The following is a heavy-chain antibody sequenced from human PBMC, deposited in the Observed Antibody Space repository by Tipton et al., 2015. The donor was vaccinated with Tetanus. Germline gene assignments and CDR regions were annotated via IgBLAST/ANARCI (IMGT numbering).Heavy chain of an antibody. CDR1: GYIFNNYW. J-gene: IGHJ4*02. Sequence: QLVQSGGEVKKPGESLKISCKGSGYIFNNYWIGWVRQKPGKGLEWMGIIYPGDSDTRYSPSFQGQVTISVDKSIYTAYLQWSSLKASDTSMFYCARAHCTDGVCNFDFWGQGALVTVAS. CDR2: IYPGDSDT. D-gene: IGHD2-8*01. CDR3: ARAHCTDGVCNFDF. V-gene: IGHV5-51*01.